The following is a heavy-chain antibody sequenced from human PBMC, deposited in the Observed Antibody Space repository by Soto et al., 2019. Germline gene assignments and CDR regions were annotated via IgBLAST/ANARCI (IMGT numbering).Heavy chain of an antibody. V-gene: IGHV4-38-2*02. CDR2: IYHTGDT. CDR3: ARDTNSLDL. J-gene: IGHJ5*02. Sequence: QVQLQESGPGLVKPSETLSLTCVVSSYSISSGFFWAWIRQPPGKGLEWVCSIYHTGDTHYNPSLRSQVSMSVDTSKNHFSLRLTYLTAADTAVYFCARDTNSLDLWGQGILVTVSS. CDR1: SYSISSGFF. D-gene: IGHD2-8*01.